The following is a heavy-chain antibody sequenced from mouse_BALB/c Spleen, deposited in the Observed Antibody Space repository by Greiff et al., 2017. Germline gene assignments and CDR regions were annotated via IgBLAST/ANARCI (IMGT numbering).Heavy chain of an antibody. V-gene: IGHV5-6-5*01. CDR1: GFTFSSYA. CDR2: ISSGGST. D-gene: IGHD2-2*01. CDR3: ARGGYGYTGFAY. Sequence: EVKLMESGGGLVKPGGSLKLSCAASGFTFSSYAMSWVRQTPEKRLEWVASISSGGSTYYPDSVKGRFTISRDNARNILYLQMSSLRSEDTAMYYCARGGYGYTGFAYWGQGTLVTVSA. J-gene: IGHJ3*01.